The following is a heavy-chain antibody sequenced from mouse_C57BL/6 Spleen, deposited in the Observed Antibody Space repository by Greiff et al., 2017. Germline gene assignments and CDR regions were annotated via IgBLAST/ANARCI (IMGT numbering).Heavy chain of an antibody. Sequence: EVQLQQSGPELVKPGASVKISCTASGYSFTDYTMNWVKQSNGKSLEWIGVINPNYGTTSYNQKFKGKATLTGDQSSSTAYMQLNSLTSEDSSVYSYARSYDYDAFDYWGQGTTLTVSS. CDR3: ARSYDYDAFDY. CDR2: INPNYGTT. J-gene: IGHJ2*01. V-gene: IGHV1-39*01. D-gene: IGHD2-4*01. CDR1: GYSFTDYT.